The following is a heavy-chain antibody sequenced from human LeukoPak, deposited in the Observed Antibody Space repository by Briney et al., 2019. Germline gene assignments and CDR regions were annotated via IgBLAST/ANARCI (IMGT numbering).Heavy chain of an antibody. D-gene: IGHD6-19*01. J-gene: IGHJ3*02. CDR1: GGSFSSHY. CDR3: ARDRGRQWLDDDAFDI. V-gene: IGHV4-34*01. CDR2: INQSGTT. Sequence: SETLSLTCAVYGGSFSSHYWSWIRQPPGKGLEWIGEINQSGTTTYKPSLKSRVTISVDKSKNQFSLKLSSVTAADTAVYYCARDRGRQWLDDDAFDIWGQGTMVTVSS.